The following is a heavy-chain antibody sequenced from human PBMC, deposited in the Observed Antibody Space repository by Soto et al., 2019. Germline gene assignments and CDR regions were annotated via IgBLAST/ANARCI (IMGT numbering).Heavy chain of an antibody. CDR1: GYTFTNYG. J-gene: IGHJ5*02. CDR2: ISAYNGNT. Sequence: ASVKVSCKASGYTFTNYGIIWVRQAPGQGLEWMGWISAYNGNTNYAQKLQGRVTMTTDTSTSTAYMELRSLRSDDTAVYYCARFIPRGYWFDPWGQGTLVTVSS. D-gene: IGHD2-21*01. CDR3: ARFIPRGYWFDP. V-gene: IGHV1-18*01.